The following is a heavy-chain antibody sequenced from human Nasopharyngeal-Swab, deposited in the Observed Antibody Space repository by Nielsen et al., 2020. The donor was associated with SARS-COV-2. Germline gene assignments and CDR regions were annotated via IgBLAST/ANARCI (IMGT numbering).Heavy chain of an antibody. CDR3: ARSTIAVAGRGISDY. CDR2: INPGSGGT. V-gene: IGHV1-46*02. D-gene: IGHD6-19*01. J-gene: IGHJ4*02. Sequence: ASVKVSCKASGYTFNNYYIHWVRQAPGQGLEWMGMINPGSGGTTYAQKFQGRVTMTRDTSTSTVFMDLSSLRSEDTAVYYCARSTIAVAGRGISDYWGQGTLVTVSS. CDR1: GYTFNNYY.